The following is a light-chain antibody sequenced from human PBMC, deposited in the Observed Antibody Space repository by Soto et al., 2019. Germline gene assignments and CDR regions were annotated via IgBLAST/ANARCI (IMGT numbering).Light chain of an antibody. J-gene: IGKJ4*01. V-gene: IGKV1-9*01. Sequence: DIQLTQSPSFLSASVGDRVTITCRASQGISSYLAWYQQKPGKAPNLLIYAASTLQSGVPSRFSGSGSGTEFTLTISSLQPEYFATYYCQQLNSYPLSFGGGTKEEIK. CDR3: QQLNSYPLS. CDR2: AAS. CDR1: QGISSY.